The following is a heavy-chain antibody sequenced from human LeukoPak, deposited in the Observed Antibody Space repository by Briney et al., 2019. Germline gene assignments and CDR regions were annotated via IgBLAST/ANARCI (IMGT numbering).Heavy chain of an antibody. V-gene: IGHV4-61*02. CDR2: IYTSGST. CDR1: GGSISSGSYY. CDR3: GGKIYVFGGATRAFDY. J-gene: IGHJ4*02. Sequence: PSETLSLTCTVSGGSISSGSYYWSWIRQPAGKGLEWIGRIYTSGSTNYNPSLKSRVTISVDTSKNQFSLKLSSVTAADTAVYYWGGKIYVFGGATRAFDYWGREPLVTVSS. D-gene: IGHD3-3*01.